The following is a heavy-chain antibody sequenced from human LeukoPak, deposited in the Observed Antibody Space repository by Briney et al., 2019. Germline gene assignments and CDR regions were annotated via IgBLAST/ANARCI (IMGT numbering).Heavy chain of an antibody. CDR1: GYTFTSYY. CDR2: INPSGGST. CDR3: ALGVAGSGGTSGPQHPVGY. D-gene: IGHD2-15*01. V-gene: IGHV1-46*01. J-gene: IGHJ4*02. Sequence: ASVKVSCKASGYTFTSYYMHWVRQAPGQGLEWMGIINPSGGSTSYAQKFQGRVTMTRDASTSTVYMELSSLRSEDTAVYYCALGVAGSGGTSGPQHPVGYWGQGTLVTVSS.